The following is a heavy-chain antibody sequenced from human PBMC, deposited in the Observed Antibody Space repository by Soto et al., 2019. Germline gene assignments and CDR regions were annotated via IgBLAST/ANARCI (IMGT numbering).Heavy chain of an antibody. CDR2: INHSGST. CDR1: GGSFGGYY. J-gene: IGHJ5*02. CDR3: ARGGCSSTSCYTRNWFDP. Sequence: SETLSLTCAVYGGSFGGYYWSWIRQPPGKGLEWIGEINHSGSTNYNPSLKSRVTISVDTSKNQFSLKLSSVTAADTAVYYCARGGCSSTSCYTRNWFDPWGQGTLVTVS. D-gene: IGHD2-2*02. V-gene: IGHV4-34*01.